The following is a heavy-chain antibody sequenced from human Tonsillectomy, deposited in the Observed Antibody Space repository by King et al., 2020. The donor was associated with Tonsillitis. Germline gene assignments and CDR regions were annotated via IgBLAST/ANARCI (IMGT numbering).Heavy chain of an antibody. V-gene: IGHV1-2*02. CDR1: GYTFTDYY. D-gene: IGHD2-2*01. CDR2: INPYSGDT. Sequence: KLVQSGADVKKPGASMKVSCKASGYTFTDYYLHWLRQAPGQGPEWMGWINPYSGDTNYAHKFQGRVTMTRDTSINTAYMELTTLRSDDTAVYFCARWGDTVVVPPVRWNFFDPWGQGTLVTVSS. J-gene: IGHJ5*02. CDR3: ARWGDTVVVPPVRWNFFDP.